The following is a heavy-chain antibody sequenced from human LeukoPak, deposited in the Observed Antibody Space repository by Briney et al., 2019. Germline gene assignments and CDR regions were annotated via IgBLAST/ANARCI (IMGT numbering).Heavy chain of an antibody. CDR3: ARVTRGSYKIDY. CDR1: GGSFSGYY. Sequence: SETLSLTCAVYGGSFSGYYWSWIRQPPGKGLEWIGEINHSGSTNYNPSLKSRVTISVDTSKNQFSLKLSSVTAADTAVYYCARVTRGSYKIDYWGQGTLVTVSS. D-gene: IGHD1-26*01. V-gene: IGHV4-34*01. J-gene: IGHJ4*02. CDR2: INHSGST.